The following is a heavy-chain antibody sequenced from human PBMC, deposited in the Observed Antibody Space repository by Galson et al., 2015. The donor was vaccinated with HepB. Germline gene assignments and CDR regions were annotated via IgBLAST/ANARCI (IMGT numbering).Heavy chain of an antibody. Sequence: SVKVSCKASGGTFSSYAISWVRQAPGQGLEWMGGIIPIFGTANYAQKFQGRVTITADESTSTAYMELSSLRSEDTAVYYCARGVTPRIDYLTGLSREQYYYYMDVWGKGTTVTVSS. CDR2: IIPIFGTA. CDR1: GGTFSSYA. CDR3: ARGVTPRIDYLTGLSREQYYYYMDV. V-gene: IGHV1-69*13. J-gene: IGHJ6*03. D-gene: IGHD3-9*01.